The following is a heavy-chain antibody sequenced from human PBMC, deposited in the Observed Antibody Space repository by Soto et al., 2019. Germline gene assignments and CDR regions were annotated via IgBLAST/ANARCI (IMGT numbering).Heavy chain of an antibody. J-gene: IGHJ6*02. Sequence: EVPLVESGGGVVQPGGSLRLSFAASGFTFSSYWMHWVRQGPGKGLVWVSRVNSDGSSTNYADSVKGPFTISRDTAKNTLYLQMNSPSAEDTAVYYCARDGPPVYNMDVWGQGTTVTVSS. V-gene: IGHV3-74*01. CDR3: ARDGPPVYNMDV. D-gene: IGHD1-1*01. CDR2: VNSDGSST. CDR1: GFTFSSYW.